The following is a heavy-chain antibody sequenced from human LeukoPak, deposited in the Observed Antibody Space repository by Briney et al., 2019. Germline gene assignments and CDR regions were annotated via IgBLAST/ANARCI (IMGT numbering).Heavy chain of an antibody. CDR2: ISAYNGNT. CDR1: GYTFTSYG. V-gene: IGHV1-18*01. D-gene: IGHD3-10*01. J-gene: IGHJ4*02. CDR3: ARALYYYGSGSYYPDFDY. Sequence: ASVKVSCKASGYTFTSYGISWVRQAPGQGLEWMGWISAYNGNTNYAQKLQGRVTMTTDTSTSTAYMELRSLRSDDTAVYYCARALYYYGSGSYYPDFDYWGQGTLVTVSS.